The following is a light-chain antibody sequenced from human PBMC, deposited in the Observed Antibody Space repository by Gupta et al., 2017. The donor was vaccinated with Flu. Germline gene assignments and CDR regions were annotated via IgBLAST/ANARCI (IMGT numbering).Light chain of an antibody. CDR2: EVT. V-gene: IGLV2-14*01. CDR1: SSDIGGFNF. J-gene: IGLJ1*01. Sequence: QSALTQPASVSGSPGPSITISCTGTSSDIGGFNFVSWYQQHPGKAPKLMIYEVTNRPSGVSDRFSGSKSGSTASLSISGLQAEDEADYYCSSFASTGTLFGTGTKVTVL. CDR3: SSFASTGTL.